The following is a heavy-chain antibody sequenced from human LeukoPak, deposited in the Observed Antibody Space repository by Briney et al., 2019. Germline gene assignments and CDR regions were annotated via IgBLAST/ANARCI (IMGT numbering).Heavy chain of an antibody. CDR1: GFPFSDFA. CDR3: AKDGGAYFDY. D-gene: IGHD3-16*01. V-gene: IGHV3-23*01. Sequence: GGSLRLSCAVSGFPFSDFAMSWVRQAPGKGLEWVSTISGGGDNTYFADSVKGRFTISRDNSKNTLYLQMNSLRAEDTAVYYCAKDGGAYFDYWGQGTLVTVSS. CDR2: ISGGGDNT. J-gene: IGHJ4*02.